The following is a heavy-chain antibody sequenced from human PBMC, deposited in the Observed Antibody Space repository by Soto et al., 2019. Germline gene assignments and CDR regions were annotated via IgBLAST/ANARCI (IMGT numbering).Heavy chain of an antibody. D-gene: IGHD3-3*01. CDR3: ARGPYYDFWSGYPFFDY. CDR1: GYTFTSYD. Sequence: ASVKVSCKASGYTFTSYDINWVRQATGQGLEWMRWMNPNSGNTGYAQKFQGRVTMTRNTSISTAYMELSSLRSEDTAVYYCARGPYYDFWSGYPFFDYWGQGTLVTVSS. V-gene: IGHV1-8*01. CDR2: MNPNSGNT. J-gene: IGHJ4*02.